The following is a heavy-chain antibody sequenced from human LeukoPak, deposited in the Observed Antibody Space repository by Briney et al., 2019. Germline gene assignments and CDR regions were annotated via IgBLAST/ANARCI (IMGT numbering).Heavy chain of an antibody. CDR1: GFTVSSNY. CDR2: IYTGGTT. V-gene: IGHV3-66*01. D-gene: IGHD3-22*01. J-gene: IGHJ4*02. Sequence: GGSLRLSCAVSGFTVSSNYMSWVRQAPGKGLEWISVIYTGGTTYYADSVKGRFTISRDISKNMLYLQMKNLRVEDTAVYYCARDDGSSGYYYVDYWGQGTLVTVSS. CDR3: ARDDGSSGYYYVDY.